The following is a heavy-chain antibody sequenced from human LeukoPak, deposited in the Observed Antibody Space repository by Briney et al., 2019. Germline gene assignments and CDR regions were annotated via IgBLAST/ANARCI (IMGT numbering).Heavy chain of an antibody. CDR1: GGSLSSFY. J-gene: IGHJ4*02. CDR2: IYSSGSP. Sequence: SETLSLTCTVSGGSLSSFYWSWFRQPARQGLEWIGRIYSSGSPNYNPSLKSRLTMSVDTSKNQFSLRLSSVTAADTAVYYCARALGWAGFDYWGQGTLVTVSS. D-gene: IGHD6-19*01. CDR3: ARALGWAGFDY. V-gene: IGHV4-4*07.